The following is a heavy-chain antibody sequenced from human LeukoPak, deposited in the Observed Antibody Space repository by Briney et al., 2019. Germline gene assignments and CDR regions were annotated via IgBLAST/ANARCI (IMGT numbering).Heavy chain of an antibody. J-gene: IGHJ6*02. CDR3: ARDTVRGVISYGMDV. D-gene: IGHD3-10*01. Sequence: SDTLSLTCAVYGGSLSGYYWSWIRQPPGKGLEWIGEINHSGSTNYNPSLKSRVTISVDTSKNQFSLKLSSVTAADTAVYYCARDTVRGVISYGMDVWGQGTTVTVSS. V-gene: IGHV4-34*01. CDR2: INHSGST. CDR1: GGSLSGYY.